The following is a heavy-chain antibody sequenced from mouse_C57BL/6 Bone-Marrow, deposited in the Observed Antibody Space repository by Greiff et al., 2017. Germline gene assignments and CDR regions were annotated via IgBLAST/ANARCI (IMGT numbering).Heavy chain of an antibody. Sequence: QVQLQQSGAELVRPGTSVKMSCKASGYTFTNYWIGWAKQRPGHGLEWIGDIYPGGGYTNYNEKFKGKATLTADKSSSTAYMQFSSLTSEDSAIYYCARRGITRYFDVWGTGTTVTVSS. J-gene: IGHJ1*03. CDR3: ARRGITRYFDV. CDR1: GYTFTNYW. V-gene: IGHV1-63*01. CDR2: IYPGGGYT. D-gene: IGHD2-4*01.